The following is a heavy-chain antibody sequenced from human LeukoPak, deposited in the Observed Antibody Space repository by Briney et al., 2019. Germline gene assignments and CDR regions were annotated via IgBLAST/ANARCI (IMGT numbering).Heavy chain of an antibody. CDR1: GFTFSSYW. J-gene: IGHJ3*02. V-gene: IGHV3-74*01. Sequence: PGGSLRLSCAASGFTFSSYWMPWVRHAPGKGLVWVSRINSDGSSTSYADSVKGRFTISRDNAKNTLYLQMNSLRAEDTAVYCCAREEQLWLKAFDIWGQGTMVTVSS. CDR2: INSDGSST. CDR3: AREEQLWLKAFDI. D-gene: IGHD5-18*01.